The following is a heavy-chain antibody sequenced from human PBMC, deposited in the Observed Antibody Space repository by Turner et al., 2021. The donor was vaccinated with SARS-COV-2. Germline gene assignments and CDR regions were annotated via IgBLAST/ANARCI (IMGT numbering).Heavy chain of an antibody. D-gene: IGHD3-3*01. CDR1: GFTFSSCC. J-gene: IGHJ4*02. CDR3: AKDDNYDFWTGYYMY. Sequence: QVQLVESGGGVVQPGSSLRLSCAASGFTFSSCCMHWVRQAPGKGLEWVAVISYDGSNKYYADSVKGRFTISRDNSKNTLYLQMNSLRAEDTAVYYCAKDDNYDFWTGYYMYWGQGTLVTVSS. CDR2: ISYDGSNK. V-gene: IGHV3-30*18.